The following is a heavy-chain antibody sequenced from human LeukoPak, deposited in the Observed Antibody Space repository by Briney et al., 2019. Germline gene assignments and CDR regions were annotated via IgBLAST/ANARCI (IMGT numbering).Heavy chain of an antibody. CDR1: GFTFSASW. J-gene: IGHJ6*03. CDR3: ARVGPPYYYYYMDV. V-gene: IGHV3-7*01. CDR2: IRQDGTEQ. Sequence: GGSLSLSCAASGFTFSASWMSWVRQAPGKGLEWVANIRQDGTEQYTADSLKGRFTISRDNTKRTLYLQINSLRVEDTAVYYCARVGPPYYYYYMDVWGNGSTVIVSS.